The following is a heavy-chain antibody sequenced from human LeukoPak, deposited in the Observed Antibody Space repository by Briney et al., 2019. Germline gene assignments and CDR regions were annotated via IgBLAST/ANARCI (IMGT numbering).Heavy chain of an antibody. CDR3: NKDYYYRRGGGRDY. V-gene: IGHV3-49*03. Sequence: GGSLRLSCAAAGFTFGDYAMSWFRQAPGKGLEWVGFIRSKAYGGTTEYAASVKGRFTISRDDSKSIAYLQMNSLKPEDTAVFFCNKDYYYRRGGGRDYWGQGTLVTVSS. CDR1: GFTFGDYA. CDR2: IRSKAYGGTT. J-gene: IGHJ4*02. D-gene: IGHD3-10*01.